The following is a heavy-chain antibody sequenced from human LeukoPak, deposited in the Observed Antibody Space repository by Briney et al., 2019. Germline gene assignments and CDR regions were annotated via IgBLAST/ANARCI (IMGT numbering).Heavy chain of an antibody. Sequence: SETLSLTCTVSGGSVSSGSYYWSWIRQPPGKGLEWIGYIYYRGSTNYNPSLKSRVTISVDTSKNQFSLKLSSVTAADTAVYYCARVDEGGYYYYGMDVWGQGTTVTVSS. D-gene: IGHD3-16*01. CDR2: IYYRGST. V-gene: IGHV4-61*01. CDR1: GGSVSSGSYY. J-gene: IGHJ6*02. CDR3: ARVDEGGYYYYGMDV.